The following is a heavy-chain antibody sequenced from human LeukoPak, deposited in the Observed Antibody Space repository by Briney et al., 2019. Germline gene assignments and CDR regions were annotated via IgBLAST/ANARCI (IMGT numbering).Heavy chain of an antibody. CDR3: ASSSSSGAPYYYYGMDV. CDR2: IYHSGST. Sequence: SQTLSLTCAVSGGSISSGGYSWSWIRQPPGKGLEWIGYIYHSGSTYYNPSLKSRVTISVDRSKNQFSLKLSSVTAADTAVYYCASSSSSGAPYYYYGMDVWGQGTTVTVSS. V-gene: IGHV4-30-2*01. CDR1: GGSISSGGYS. D-gene: IGHD6-6*01. J-gene: IGHJ6*02.